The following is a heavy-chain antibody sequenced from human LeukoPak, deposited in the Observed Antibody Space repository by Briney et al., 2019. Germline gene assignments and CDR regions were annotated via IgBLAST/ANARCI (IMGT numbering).Heavy chain of an antibody. D-gene: IGHD3-10*01. CDR3: AVYRGSGPGGDDSFDI. CDR1: GFTFSGSA. V-gene: IGHV3-73*01. J-gene: IGHJ3*02. CDR2: IRNKGYNYAT. Sequence: PGGSLRLSCAASGFTFSGSAIHWVRQASGKGLEWVGRIRNKGYNYATAYATSLKGRFIISRIDSKNTAYLQMNSLKAEDTAVYYCAVYRGSGPGGDDSFDIWGHGTMVTVSS.